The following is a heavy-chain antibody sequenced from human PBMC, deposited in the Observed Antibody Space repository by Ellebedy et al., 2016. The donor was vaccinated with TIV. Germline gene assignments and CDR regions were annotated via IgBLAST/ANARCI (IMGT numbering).Heavy chain of an antibody. D-gene: IGHD3-10*01. CDR2: FDESDGDT. CDR1: GFTFSSYG. Sequence: GGSLRLSCAASGFTFSSYGLSRVRQAPGKGLEWVSGFDESDGDTYYADSVKGRFTISRDKSKNTLFLHMNSLRAEDTAVYYCTEDSGLQHEYWGQGTLVTVSS. J-gene: IGHJ4*02. CDR3: TEDSGLQHEY. V-gene: IGHV3-23*01.